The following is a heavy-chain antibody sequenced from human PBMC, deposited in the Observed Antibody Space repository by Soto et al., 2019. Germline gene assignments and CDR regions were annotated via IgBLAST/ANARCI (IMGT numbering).Heavy chain of an antibody. V-gene: IGHV1-69*01. CDR2: IIPIFGTA. Sequence: ASADVSCEASGLTFRLYAIMSVRQAPGQGLEWMGGIIPIFGTANYAQKFQGRVTITADESTSTAYMELSSLRSEDTAVYYCATRRQQTYVFGNWGQGALVT. J-gene: IGHJ4*02. CDR1: GLTFRLYA. CDR3: ATRRQQTYVFGN. D-gene: IGHD6-13*01.